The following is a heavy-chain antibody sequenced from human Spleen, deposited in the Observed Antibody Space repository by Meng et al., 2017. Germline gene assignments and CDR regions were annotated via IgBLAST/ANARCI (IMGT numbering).Heavy chain of an antibody. CDR3: AREKSPGHFDY. J-gene: IGHJ4*02. CDR2: INPNSGGT. V-gene: IGHV1-2*06. CDR1: GYTFTAYY. Sequence: QVQLVQSGAEVKKPGASVTVSCKASGYTFTAYYIHWVRQAPGQGLEWMGRINPNSGGTNFAQKFQGRVIMTRDTSISTAYMELSSLGSEDTAVYYCAREKSPGHFDYLGQGILVTVSS.